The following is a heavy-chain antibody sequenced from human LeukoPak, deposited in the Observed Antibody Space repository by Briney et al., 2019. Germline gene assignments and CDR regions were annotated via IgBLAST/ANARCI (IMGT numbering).Heavy chain of an antibody. J-gene: IGHJ6*02. CDR1: GFTFSSYE. CDR2: ISSSGSTI. V-gene: IGHV3-48*03. CDR3: AGLRAYYYGMDV. Sequence: GGSLRLSCAASGFTFSSYEMNWVRQAPGKGLEWVSYISSSGSTIYYADSVKDRFTISRDNAKNSLYLQMNSLRAEDTAVYYCAGLRAYYYGMDVWGQGTTVTVSS.